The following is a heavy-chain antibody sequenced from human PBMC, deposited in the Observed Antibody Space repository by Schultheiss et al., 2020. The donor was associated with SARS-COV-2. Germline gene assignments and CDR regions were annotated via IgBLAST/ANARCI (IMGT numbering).Heavy chain of an antibody. V-gene: IGHV4-4*07. CDR2: IYTSGST. D-gene: IGHD2-2*02. Sequence: SETLSLTCTVSGGSISSYYWNWIRQPAGKGLEWIGRIYTSGSTNYNPSLKSRVTMSVDTSKNQFSLKLSSVTAADTAVYYCARDRKDGVGICSSTSCYKSYYYYMDVWGKGTTVTVSS. CDR1: GGSISSYY. J-gene: IGHJ6*03. CDR3: ARDRKDGVGICSSTSCYKSYYYYMDV.